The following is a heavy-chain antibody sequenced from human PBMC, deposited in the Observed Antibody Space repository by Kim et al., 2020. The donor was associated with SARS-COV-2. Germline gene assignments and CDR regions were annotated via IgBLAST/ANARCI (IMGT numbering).Heavy chain of an antibody. D-gene: IGHD2-21*01. Sequence: GGSLRLSCAGSGFTFSNYYMSWVRQAPGKGLEWVANIKKDGGEKYYALSVEGRFTVSRDNAKNSLYLQMYSLRVEDTAVYYCARTDGDSVGYWCQG. J-gene: IGHJ1*01. V-gene: IGHV3-7*01. CDR3: ARTDGDSVGY. CDR1: GFTFSNYY. CDR2: IKKDGGEK.